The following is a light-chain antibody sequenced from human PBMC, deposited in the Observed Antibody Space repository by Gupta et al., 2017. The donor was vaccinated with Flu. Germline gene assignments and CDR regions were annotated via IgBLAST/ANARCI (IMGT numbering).Light chain of an antibody. V-gene: IGKV4-1*01. Sequence: DIVMTQSPDSLAVSLGERATINCKSSQSVLYNSNNKNYLAWYQQKPGQPPKLLIYWASTRESGVPDRFSGSGSGTDFTLTISSLHAEDVAVYYCQQYYSTPRTFGHGTKVEIK. CDR1: QSVLYNSNNKNY. J-gene: IGKJ1*01. CDR2: WAS. CDR3: QQYYSTPRT.